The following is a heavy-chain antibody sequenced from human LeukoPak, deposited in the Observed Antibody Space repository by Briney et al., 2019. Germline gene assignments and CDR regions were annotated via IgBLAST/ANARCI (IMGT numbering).Heavy chain of an antibody. CDR1: GFTFDDYA. J-gene: IGHJ4*02. CDR2: ISWDGGNT. D-gene: IGHD3-3*01. CDR3: AKSGFWSGYFPLDY. Sequence: GGSLRLSCAASGFTFDDYAMHWVRRLPGKGLEWVSLISWDGGNTYYADSVKGRFTISRDNSKNSLYLQMNSLRAEDTALYYCAKSGFWSGYFPLDYWGQGTLVTISS. V-gene: IGHV3-43D*03.